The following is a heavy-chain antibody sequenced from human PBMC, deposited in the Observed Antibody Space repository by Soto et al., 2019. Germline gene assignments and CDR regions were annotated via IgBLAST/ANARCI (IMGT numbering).Heavy chain of an antibody. V-gene: IGHV1-18*01. J-gene: IGHJ4*02. CDR2: ISAYNGNT. CDR1: GYTFTSYG. CDR3: ARGTYCSSTSCYGAPDY. D-gene: IGHD2-2*01. Sequence: GAPVKVSCKASGYTFTSYGISWVRQAPGQGLEWMGWISAYNGNTNYAQKLQGRVTMTTDTSTSTAYMELRSLRSDDTAVYYCARGTYCSSTSCYGAPDYWGQGTLVTVSS.